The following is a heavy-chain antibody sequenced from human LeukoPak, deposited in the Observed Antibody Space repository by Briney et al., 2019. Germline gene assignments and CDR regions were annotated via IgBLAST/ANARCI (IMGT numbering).Heavy chain of an antibody. CDR3: ARHVCGGDCYSHGPSSYYYYMDV. CDR2: IYPSNSDT. CDR1: GYSFSTYW. Sequence: GESLKISCKGSGYSFSTYWIGWVRQLPGKGLEWMGIIYPSNSDTRYSPSFQGQVTISVDKSISTAYLQWSSLKASDTAMYYCARHVCGGDCYSHGPSSYYYYMDVWGKGTTVTISS. D-gene: IGHD2-21*02. V-gene: IGHV5-51*01. J-gene: IGHJ6*03.